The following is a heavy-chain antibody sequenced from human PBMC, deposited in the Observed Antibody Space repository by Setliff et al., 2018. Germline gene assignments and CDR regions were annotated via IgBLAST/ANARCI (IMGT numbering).Heavy chain of an antibody. CDR1: GYSISSGYY. CDR2: IYHSGST. D-gene: IGHD3-10*01. V-gene: IGHV4-38-2*01. CDR3: ARFYGSSAFDY. J-gene: IGHJ4*02. Sequence: SETLSLTCADSGYSISSGYYWGWIRQPPGKGLEWIGSIYHSGSTYYNPSLKSRVTISVDTSKNQFSLKLSSVTAADTAVYYCARFYGSSAFDYWGQGTLVTVSS.